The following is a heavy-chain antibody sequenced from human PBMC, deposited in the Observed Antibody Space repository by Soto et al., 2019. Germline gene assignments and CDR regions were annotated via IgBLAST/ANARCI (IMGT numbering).Heavy chain of an antibody. CDR2: IKSKNDGGTT. Sequence: EVQLVESGGGLVKPGGSLTLSCAASGFSFSGGWMSWVRQAAGKGLEWVCRIKSKNDGGTTDYAAPVKGRFTISRDDSKNTLYLQMNNLKIEDTAVYYCTTDEWEWGQGTLVTVSS. V-gene: IGHV3-15*05. CDR1: GFSFSGGW. J-gene: IGHJ4*02. D-gene: IGHD1-26*01. CDR3: TTDEWE.